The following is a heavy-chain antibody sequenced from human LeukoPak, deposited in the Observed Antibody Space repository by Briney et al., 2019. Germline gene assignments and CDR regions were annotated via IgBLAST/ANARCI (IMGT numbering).Heavy chain of an antibody. J-gene: IGHJ4*02. CDR2: INHSGST. Sequence: PSETLSLTCAVYGGSFSGYYWSWIRQPPGKGLEWIGEINHSGSTNYNPSLKSRVTISVDTSKNQFSLKLSSVTAADTAVYYCARLEYYYDSSGYHADFDYWGQGTLVTVSS. CDR3: ARLEYYYDSSGYHADFDY. CDR1: GGSFSGYY. D-gene: IGHD3-22*01. V-gene: IGHV4-34*01.